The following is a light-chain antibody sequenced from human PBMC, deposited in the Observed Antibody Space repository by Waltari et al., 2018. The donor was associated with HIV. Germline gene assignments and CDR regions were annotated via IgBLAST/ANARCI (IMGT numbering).Light chain of an antibody. CDR1: QSVSTS. CDR2: GTS. Sequence: EVVMAQYPATLSVSPGERAILSCRASQSVSTSLAWYQQKPGQAPRLLIFGTSTRATGVSARFRGSGSGTYFSLTISSLQSEDLAVYYCQQYKNGWTFGQGTKVDIK. CDR3: QQYKNGWT. V-gene: IGKV3-15*01. J-gene: IGKJ1*01.